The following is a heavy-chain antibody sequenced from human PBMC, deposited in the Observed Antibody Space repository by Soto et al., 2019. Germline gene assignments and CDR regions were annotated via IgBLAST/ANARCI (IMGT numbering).Heavy chain of an antibody. CDR3: ASTRDYFDY. CDR1: GGSISTGGYY. D-gene: IGHD1-1*01. CDR2: IHYSGSS. V-gene: IGHV4-31*03. J-gene: IGHJ4*02. Sequence: KPSETLSLTCTVSGGSISTGGYYWSWIRQHPGKGLEWIGYIHYSGSSSYNLSLKGRLTISVDTSKNQFSLKLSSVTAADTAVYYCASTRDYFDYWGQGILVTVSS.